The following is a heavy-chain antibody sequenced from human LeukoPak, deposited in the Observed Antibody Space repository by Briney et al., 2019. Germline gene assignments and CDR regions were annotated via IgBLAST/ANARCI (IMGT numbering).Heavy chain of an antibody. Sequence: GGCLRLSCAASGFTVSSNYMSWVRQAPGKGLEWVSVIYSGGSTYYADSVKGRFTISRDNSKNTLYLQMNSLRAEDTAVYYCARGRFWSGYSNHFDYWGQGTLVTVSS. CDR3: ARGRFWSGYSNHFDY. D-gene: IGHD3-3*01. CDR1: GFTVSSNY. V-gene: IGHV3-53*01. CDR2: IYSGGST. J-gene: IGHJ4*02.